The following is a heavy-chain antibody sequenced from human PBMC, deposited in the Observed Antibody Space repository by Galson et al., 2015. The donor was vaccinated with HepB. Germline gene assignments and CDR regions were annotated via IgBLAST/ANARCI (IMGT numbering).Heavy chain of an antibody. J-gene: IGHJ6*02. CDR3: ARARDGYNPKYFGMDV. CDR2: IIPTFGTA. V-gene: IGHV1-69*13. D-gene: IGHD5-24*01. CDR1: GGSLNSFSSNA. Sequence: SVKVSCKASGGSLNSFSSNAINWVRQAPGQGLEWMGGIIPTFGTAKYAQRFQGRVTITADESTSTAYMELSRLRSEDTAVFYCARARDGYNPKYFGMDVWGQGTMVTVS.